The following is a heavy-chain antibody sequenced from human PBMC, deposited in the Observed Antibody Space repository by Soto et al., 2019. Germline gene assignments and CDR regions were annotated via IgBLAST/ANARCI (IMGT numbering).Heavy chain of an antibody. Sequence: PGGSLRLSCAASGFTFSSYSMNCVRQAPEKGLEWVSSISSSSSYIYYADSVKGRFTISRDNAKNSLYLQMNSLRAEDTAVYYCARYIFDFWSGYPYGMDVWGQGTTVTVSS. J-gene: IGHJ6*02. CDR3: ARYIFDFWSGYPYGMDV. CDR2: ISSSSSYI. CDR1: GFTFSSYS. V-gene: IGHV3-21*01. D-gene: IGHD3-3*01.